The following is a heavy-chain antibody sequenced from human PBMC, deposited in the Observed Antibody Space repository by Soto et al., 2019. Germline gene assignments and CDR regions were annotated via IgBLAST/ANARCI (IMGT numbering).Heavy chain of an antibody. CDR3: ARVWGAAAYFDY. Sequence: KPSETLSLTCAVYGGSFSGYYWSWIRQPPGKGLEWIGEINHRGSTNYNPSLKSRVTISVDTSKTQFSLKLSSVTAADTAVYYCARVWGAAAYFDYWGQGTLVTVSS. CDR1: GGSFSGYY. J-gene: IGHJ4*02. D-gene: IGHD3-16*01. CDR2: INHRGST. V-gene: IGHV4-34*01.